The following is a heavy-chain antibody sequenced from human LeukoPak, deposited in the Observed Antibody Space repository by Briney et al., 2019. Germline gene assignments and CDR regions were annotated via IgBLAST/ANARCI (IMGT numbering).Heavy chain of an antibody. D-gene: IGHD6-13*01. Sequence: SETLSLTCVVYGGSFSGYYWSWIRQPPGKGLEWIGEINHSGSTNYNPSLKSRVTMSVDTSKNQFSLKLSSVTAAGTAVYYCARGEAAAGPMDYMDVWDTGATVTVSS. CDR1: GGSFSGYY. CDR3: ARGEAAAGPMDYMDV. CDR2: INHSGST. J-gene: IGHJ6*03. V-gene: IGHV4-34*01.